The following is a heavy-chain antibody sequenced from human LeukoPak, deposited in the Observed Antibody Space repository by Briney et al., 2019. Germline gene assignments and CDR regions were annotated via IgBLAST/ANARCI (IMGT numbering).Heavy chain of an antibody. D-gene: IGHD4-17*01. CDR1: GYTFTGYY. V-gene: IGHV1-2*02. J-gene: IGHJ6*02. CDR2: INPNSGGT. Sequence: ASVTVSFKASGYTFTGYYMHWVRQAPGQGLEWMGWINPNSGGTNYAQKFQGRVTMTRDTSISTAYMELSRLRSDDTAVYYCAGRLRGNYYYYYGMDVWGQGTTVTVSS. CDR3: AGRLRGNYYYYYGMDV.